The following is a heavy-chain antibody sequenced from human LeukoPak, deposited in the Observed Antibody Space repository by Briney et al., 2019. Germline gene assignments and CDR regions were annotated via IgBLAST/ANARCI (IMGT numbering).Heavy chain of an antibody. V-gene: IGHV3-53*01. J-gene: IGHJ3*02. CDR1: GFTVSSNY. Sequence: PGESLRLSCAASGFTVSSNYMSWVRQAPGKGLEWVSVIYSGGSTYYADSVKARFTISRDNSKNTLYLQMNSLRAEDTAVYYCARGIAVAHDAFDIWGQGTMVTVSS. CDR2: IYSGGST. D-gene: IGHD6-19*01. CDR3: ARGIAVAHDAFDI.